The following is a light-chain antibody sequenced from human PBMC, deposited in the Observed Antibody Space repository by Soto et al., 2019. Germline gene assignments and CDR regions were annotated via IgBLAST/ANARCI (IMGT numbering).Light chain of an antibody. J-gene: IGKJ3*01. CDR3: QQLNSYPLT. CDR2: AAS. Sequence: DIQVTQSPSFLSASVGDRVTITCRASQGISSYLAWYQQKPGKAPKLLIYAASTLQSGVPSRFSGSGSGTEFNLTISSLQPEDFATYYCQQLNSYPLTFGPGTKVDIK. CDR1: QGISSY. V-gene: IGKV1-9*01.